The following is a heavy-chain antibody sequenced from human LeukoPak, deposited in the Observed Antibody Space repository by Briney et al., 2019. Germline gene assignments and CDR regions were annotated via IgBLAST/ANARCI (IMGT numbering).Heavy chain of an antibody. CDR3: ARGRGYRHHFDY. CDR2: INHSGST. CDR1: GGSFSGYY. J-gene: IGHJ4*02. V-gene: IGHV4-34*01. D-gene: IGHD3-16*02. Sequence: SETLSLTCAVYGGSFSGYYWSWIRQPPGKGLEWIGGINHSGSTNYNPSLKSRVTISVDTSKNQFSLKLSSVTAADTAVYYCARGRGYRHHFDYWGQGTLVTVSS.